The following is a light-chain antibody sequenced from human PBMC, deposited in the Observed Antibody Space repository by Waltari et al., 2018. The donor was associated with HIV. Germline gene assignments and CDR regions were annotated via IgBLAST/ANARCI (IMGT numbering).Light chain of an antibody. CDR1: QSVSSN. J-gene: IGKJ2*01. CDR2: GAS. CDR3: QQYINWPPYT. Sequence: EIVMTQSPATLSVSPGERATLSCRATQSVSSNLAWYQQKPGQAPRLLIYGASTRATGIPDRFSGSGSGTEFTLTITSLQSEDFAVYYCQQYINWPPYTFGQGTKLEIK. V-gene: IGKV3-15*01.